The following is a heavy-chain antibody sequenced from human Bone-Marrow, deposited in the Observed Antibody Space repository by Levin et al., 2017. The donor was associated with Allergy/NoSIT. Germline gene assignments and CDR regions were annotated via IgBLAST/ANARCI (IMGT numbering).Heavy chain of an antibody. CDR3: AKESNYDFWSGYYEGGVGWFDP. Sequence: GGSLRLSCAASGFTFSSYGMHWVRQAPGKGLEWVAVISYDGSNKYYADSVKGRFTISRDNSKNTLYLQMNSLRAEDTAVYYCAKESNYDFWSGYYEGGVGWFDPWGQGTLVTVSS. CDR2: ISYDGSNK. V-gene: IGHV3-30*18. D-gene: IGHD3-3*01. J-gene: IGHJ5*02. CDR1: GFTFSSYG.